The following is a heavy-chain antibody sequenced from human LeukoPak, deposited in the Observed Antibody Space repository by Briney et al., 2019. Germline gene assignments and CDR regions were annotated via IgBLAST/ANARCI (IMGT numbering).Heavy chain of an antibody. CDR3: ARHSPDYDILTGYSLYYYYYYMDV. CDR1: GCFFINYW. CDR2: IYPGDSDT. Sequence: GGSLQISSQGAGCFFINYWIGGGRRLPGKGLEGMGIIYPGDSDTRYRPSFQGQVTISADKSITTAYLQWSRLTASDTAMYYCARHSPDYDILTGYSLYYYYYYMDVWGKGTTVTVSS. V-gene: IGHV5-51*01. D-gene: IGHD3-9*01. J-gene: IGHJ6*03.